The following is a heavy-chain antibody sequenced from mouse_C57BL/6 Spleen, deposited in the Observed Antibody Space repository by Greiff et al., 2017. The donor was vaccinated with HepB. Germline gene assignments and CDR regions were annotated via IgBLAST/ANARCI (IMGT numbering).Heavy chain of an antibody. D-gene: IGHD1-1*02. V-gene: IGHV5-17*01. J-gene: IGHJ1*03. Sequence: EVMLVESGGGLVKPGGSLKLSCAASGFTFSDYGMHWVRQAPEKGLEWVAYISSGSSTIYYAGTVKGRFTISRDNAKNTLFLQMTSLRSEDTAMYYCARGGYGWYFDVWGTGTTVTVSS. CDR2: ISSGSSTI. CDR3: ARGGYGWYFDV. CDR1: GFTFSDYG.